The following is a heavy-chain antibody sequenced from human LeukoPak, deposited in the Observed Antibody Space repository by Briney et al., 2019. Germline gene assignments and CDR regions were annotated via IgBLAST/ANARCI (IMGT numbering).Heavy chain of an antibody. CDR1: GFTFGDYT. J-gene: IGHJ5*02. CDR2: ITWDDGST. V-gene: IGHV3-43*01. D-gene: IGHD2-21*02. Sequence: GGSLRLSCAASGFTFGDYTMHWVRLVPGKGLEWVSLITWDDGSTYYADSVKGRFTISRDNSKNSLYLQMNSLRADDTAMYYCVRDNPRCCGVVPANIDDLWGQGTLVTVSS. CDR3: VRDNPRCCGVVPANIDDL.